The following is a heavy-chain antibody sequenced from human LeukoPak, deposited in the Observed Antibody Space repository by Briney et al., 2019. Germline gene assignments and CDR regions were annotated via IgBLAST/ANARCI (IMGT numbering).Heavy chain of an antibody. Sequence: KPSETLSLTCTVSGGSISSYYWSWIRQPPGKGLEWIGYIYYSGSTNYNPSLKSRVTISVDTSKNQFSLKLSSVTAADTAVYYCARTYYYDSSGIFDYWGQGTLVTVSS. CDR2: IYYSGST. J-gene: IGHJ4*02. CDR3: ARTYYYDSSGIFDY. D-gene: IGHD3-22*01. CDR1: GGSISSYY. V-gene: IGHV4-59*01.